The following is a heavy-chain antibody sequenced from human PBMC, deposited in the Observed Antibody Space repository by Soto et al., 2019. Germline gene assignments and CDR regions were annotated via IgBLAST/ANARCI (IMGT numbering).Heavy chain of an antibody. V-gene: IGHV4-34*01. J-gene: IGHJ4*02. Sequence: QVQLQQWGAGLLKPSETLSLTCAVYGGSFSGYYWSWIRQPPGKGLEWIGEINHSGSTNYNPSLKSRVTISVDTSKNQFSLKLSSVTAADTAVYYCARGGIAGAGGFDYWGQGTLVTVSS. CDR3: ARGGIAGAGGFDY. CDR2: INHSGST. CDR1: GGSFSGYY. D-gene: IGHD6-13*01.